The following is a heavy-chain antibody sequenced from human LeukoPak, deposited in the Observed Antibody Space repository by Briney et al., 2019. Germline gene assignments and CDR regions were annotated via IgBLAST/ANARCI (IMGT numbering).Heavy chain of an antibody. Sequence: GSLRLSCAASGFTFSDYSMNWVRQAPGKGLEWVSYISSSSSTVYYADSVKGRFTISRDNAKNSLYLQMNSLRDEDTAVYYCARGTMTTVTYYFDYWGQGTLVTVSS. D-gene: IGHD4-17*01. CDR1: GFTFSDYS. J-gene: IGHJ4*02. V-gene: IGHV3-48*02. CDR3: ARGTMTTVTYYFDY. CDR2: ISSSSSTV.